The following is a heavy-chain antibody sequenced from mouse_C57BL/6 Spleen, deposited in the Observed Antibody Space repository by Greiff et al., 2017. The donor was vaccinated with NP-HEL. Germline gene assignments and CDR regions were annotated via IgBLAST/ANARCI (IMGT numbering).Heavy chain of an antibody. CDR1: GFTFSSYA. CDR3: TRDRGFDYDVWFAY. J-gene: IGHJ3*01. Sequence: EVKLMESGEGLVKPGGSLKLSCAASGFTFSSYAMSWVRQTPEKRLEWVAYISSGGDYIYYADTVKGRFTISRDNARNTLYLQMSSLKSEDTAMYYCTRDRGFDYDVWFAYWGQGTLVTVSA. D-gene: IGHD2-4*01. V-gene: IGHV5-9-1*02. CDR2: ISSGGDYI.